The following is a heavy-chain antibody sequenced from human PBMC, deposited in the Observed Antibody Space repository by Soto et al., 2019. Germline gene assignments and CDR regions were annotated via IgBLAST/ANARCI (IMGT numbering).Heavy chain of an antibody. Sequence: QVQLVPSGAEVKKPGASVKVSCKTSGYTFNKYGVSWVRQAPGQGLEWMGWISGNNGNTNYAQKFQGRVTLTLDSSTTTAYMEVRSLRSDDTAMYYCAREAAVPADMAVDIWGQGTMVTVSS. CDR1: GYTFNKYG. J-gene: IGHJ3*02. V-gene: IGHV1-18*01. CDR2: ISGNNGNT. CDR3: AREAAVPADMAVDI. D-gene: IGHD6-25*01.